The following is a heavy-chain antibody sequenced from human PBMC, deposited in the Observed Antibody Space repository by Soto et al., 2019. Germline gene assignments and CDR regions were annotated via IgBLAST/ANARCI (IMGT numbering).Heavy chain of an antibody. J-gene: IGHJ4*02. Sequence: PGESLKISCAGSGVSFSGYPVHWIRQAPGKGLEWLAVVSKDASNNFYAGSAKGRFIISRDNSKNTVYLEMNSLRVEDTAVYYCARDPNSGRLPFDYWGPGTLVTVSS. V-gene: IGHV3-30-3*01. CDR3: ARDPNSGRLPFDY. D-gene: IGHD1-7*01. CDR1: GVSFSGYP. CDR2: VSKDASNN.